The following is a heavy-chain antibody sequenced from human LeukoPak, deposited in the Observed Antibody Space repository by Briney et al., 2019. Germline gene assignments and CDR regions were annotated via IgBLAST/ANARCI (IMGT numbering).Heavy chain of an antibody. Sequence: ASVKVSCKASGYTFTSYGISWVRQAPGQGLEWMGWISAYNGNTNYAQKLQGRVAMTTDTSTSTAYMELRSLRSDDTAVYYCARASYYDFWSGYYRTDTFDYWGQGTLVTVSS. D-gene: IGHD3-3*01. J-gene: IGHJ4*02. CDR3: ARASYYDFWSGYYRTDTFDY. V-gene: IGHV1-18*01. CDR1: GYTFTSYG. CDR2: ISAYNGNT.